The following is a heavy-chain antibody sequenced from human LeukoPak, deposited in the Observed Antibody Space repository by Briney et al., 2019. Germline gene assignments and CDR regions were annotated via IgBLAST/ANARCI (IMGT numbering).Heavy chain of an antibody. Sequence: GGSLRLSCAASGFTFSTYAMSWVRQAPGKGLEWVSAISSTDAGTYHADSVRGRFTISRDSSKNTLYLQMNSLRAEDAAVYYCAKAPVTSCRGAYCYPFDYWGQGTLVTVSS. V-gene: IGHV3-23*01. J-gene: IGHJ4*02. D-gene: IGHD2-21*01. CDR2: ISSTDAGT. CDR1: GFTFSTYA. CDR3: AKAPVTSCRGAYCYPFDY.